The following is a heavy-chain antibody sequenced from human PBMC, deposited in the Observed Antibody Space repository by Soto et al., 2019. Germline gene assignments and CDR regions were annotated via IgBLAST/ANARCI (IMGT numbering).Heavy chain of an antibody. CDR2: IYYSGNI. CDR1: DGSISSRSHY. CDR3: ARLLYDRSGYYYFDY. D-gene: IGHD3-22*01. V-gene: IGHV4-39*01. J-gene: IGHJ4*02. Sequence: SETLSLTCSVSDGSISSRSHYWGWIRQPPGKGLEWMVSIYYSGNIYYNPSLKSRVTMSVDTSKNEFSLRLSSVTAADTAVYYCARLLYDRSGYYYFDYWGQGTLVTVSS.